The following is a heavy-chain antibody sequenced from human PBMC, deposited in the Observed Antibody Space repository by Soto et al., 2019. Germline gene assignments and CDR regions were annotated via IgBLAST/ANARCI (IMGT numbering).Heavy chain of an antibody. CDR1: GFTFSSYA. V-gene: IGHV3-30-3*01. CDR3: ARRFWSGYLGHYGMDV. Sequence: GWSLRLSCAASGFTFSSYAMHWVRQAPGKGLEWVAVISYDGSNKYYADSVKGRFTISRDNSKNTLYLQMNSLRAEDTAVHYCARRFWSGYLGHYGMDVWGQGTTVTVSS. D-gene: IGHD3-3*01. J-gene: IGHJ6*02. CDR2: ISYDGSNK.